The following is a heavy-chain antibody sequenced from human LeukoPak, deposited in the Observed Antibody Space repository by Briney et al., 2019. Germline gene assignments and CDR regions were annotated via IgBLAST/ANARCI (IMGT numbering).Heavy chain of an antibody. J-gene: IGHJ5*02. D-gene: IGHD6-13*01. CDR1: GGSIKFNNYY. Sequence: SETLSLTCSVSGGSIKFNNYYWSWIRQPPGKGLEWIGYIYYSGSTNYNPSLKSRVTISVDTSKNQFSLKLSSVTAADTAVYYCARDRRGIAAAGTRWFDPWGQGTLVTVSS. V-gene: IGHV4-61*01. CDR3: ARDRRGIAAAGTRWFDP. CDR2: IYYSGST.